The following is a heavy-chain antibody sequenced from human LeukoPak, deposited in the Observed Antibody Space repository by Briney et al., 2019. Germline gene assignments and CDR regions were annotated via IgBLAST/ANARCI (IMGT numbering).Heavy chain of an antibody. Sequence: SETLSLTCNVSGGSISNNNYYWGWIRQSPGKGLEWIGSIYYSGTTYYNPSLKSRVTLSVDTSKDQFSLKLSSVTAADTAVYYCASSDITVYLIDHWGQGTLITVSS. CDR3: ASSDITVYLIDH. D-gene: IGHD3-22*01. J-gene: IGHJ4*02. CDR2: IYYSGTT. V-gene: IGHV4-39*07. CDR1: GGSISNNNYY.